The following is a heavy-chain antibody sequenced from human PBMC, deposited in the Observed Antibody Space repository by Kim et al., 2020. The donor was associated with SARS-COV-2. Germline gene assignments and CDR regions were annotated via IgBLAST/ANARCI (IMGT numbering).Heavy chain of an antibody. Sequence: GGSLRLSCAASGFTFSSYAMHWVRQAPGKGLEWVAVISYDGSNKYYADSVKGRFTISRDNSKNTLYLQMNSLRAEDTAVYYCARERIAAGALYYYYYYM. V-gene: IGHV3-30-3*01. CDR3: ARERIAAGALYYYYYYM. CDR1: GFTFSSYA. CDR2: ISYDGSNK. J-gene: IGHJ6*03. D-gene: IGHD6-13*01.